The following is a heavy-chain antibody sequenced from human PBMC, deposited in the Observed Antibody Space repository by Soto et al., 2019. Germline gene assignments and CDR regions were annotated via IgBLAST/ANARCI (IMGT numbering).Heavy chain of an antibody. Sequence: QVQLQESGPGLVKPSQTLSLTCTVSGGSISSGGYYWSWIRQHPGKGLEWIGYIYYSGSTYYNPSLKSRVTISVDTSKNQFSLKLSSVTAADTAVYYCARDRLTTGSVASPDDAFDIRGQGTMVTVSS. D-gene: IGHD4-17*01. CDR3: ARDRLTTGSVASPDDAFDI. CDR1: GGSISSGGYY. V-gene: IGHV4-31*03. J-gene: IGHJ3*02. CDR2: IYYSGST.